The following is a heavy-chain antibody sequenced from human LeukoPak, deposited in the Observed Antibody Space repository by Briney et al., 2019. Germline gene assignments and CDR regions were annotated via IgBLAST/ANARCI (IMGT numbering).Heavy chain of an antibody. Sequence: ASVKVSCKASGYTFTSYYMHWVRQAPGQGLEWMGIINPSGGSTSYAQKFQGRVTMTRDTSTSTVYMELSSLRSEDTAVYYCARWASGGVVVPAALPVIGFDPWGQGTLVTVSS. CDR1: GYTFTSYY. CDR3: ARWASGGVVVPAALPVIGFDP. CDR2: INPSGGST. V-gene: IGHV1-46*01. D-gene: IGHD2-2*01. J-gene: IGHJ5*02.